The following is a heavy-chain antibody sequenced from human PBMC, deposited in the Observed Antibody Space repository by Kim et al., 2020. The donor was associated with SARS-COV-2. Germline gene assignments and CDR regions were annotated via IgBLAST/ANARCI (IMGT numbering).Heavy chain of an antibody. Sequence: SETLSLTCAVYGGSFSGYYWSWTRQPPGKGLEWIGEINHSGSTNYNPSLKSRVTMSINPSKNQFSLKLSSVTAADTAVYYCARGRILVRAGYYDILTGYREDYWGQGTLVTVSS. CDR2: INHSGST. CDR1: GGSFSGYY. D-gene: IGHD3-9*01. V-gene: IGHV4-34*01. J-gene: IGHJ4*02. CDR3: ARGRILVRAGYYDILTGYREDY.